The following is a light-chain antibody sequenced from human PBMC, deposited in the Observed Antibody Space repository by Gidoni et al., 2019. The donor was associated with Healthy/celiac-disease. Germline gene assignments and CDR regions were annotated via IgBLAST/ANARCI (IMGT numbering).Light chain of an antibody. V-gene: IGKV1-39*01. Sequence: DIQMTQSPSSLSASVGDRVTITCRASQSISSYLNWYQQKPGKAPKLLIYAASSLQSGVPSRFSGSGSGTDFTLTISSLQPEDFATYYCHQSYSTPQVTFGQXTKVEIK. CDR2: AAS. CDR3: HQSYSTPQVT. CDR1: QSISSY. J-gene: IGKJ1*01.